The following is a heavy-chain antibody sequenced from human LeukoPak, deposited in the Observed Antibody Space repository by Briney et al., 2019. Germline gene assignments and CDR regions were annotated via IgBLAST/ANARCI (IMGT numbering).Heavy chain of an antibody. CDR3: ARDLSPTQGSVWFDAFDV. CDR1: GFTFSTYW. J-gene: IGHJ3*01. D-gene: IGHD3-16*01. Sequence: GGSLRLSCAASGFTFSTYWMTWVRQAPGKGLEWVANIAQDGSEKFYVGSVKGRFTISKDNAVNSLYLQMNSLRAEDTAVYYCARDLSPTQGSVWFDAFDVWGQGTTVTVSS. CDR2: IAQDGSEK. V-gene: IGHV3-7*01.